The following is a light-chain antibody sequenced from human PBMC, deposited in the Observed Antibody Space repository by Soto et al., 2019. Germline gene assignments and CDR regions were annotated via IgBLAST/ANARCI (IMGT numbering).Light chain of an antibody. Sequence: QSALTQSASVSGSPGQSITISCTGTSSDVGGYNYVSWYQQHSGKAPKLMIYEVTNRPSGVSNRFSGSKSGNTASLTISGLQAEDEAEYYCSSYTRTKTLLFGGGTKVTVL. V-gene: IGLV2-14*01. CDR1: SSDVGGYNY. CDR3: SSYTRTKTLL. J-gene: IGLJ2*01. CDR2: EVT.